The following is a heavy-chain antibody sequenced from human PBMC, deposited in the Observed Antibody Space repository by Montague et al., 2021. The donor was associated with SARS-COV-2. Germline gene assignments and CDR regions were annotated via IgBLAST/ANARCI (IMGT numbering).Heavy chain of an antibody. CDR3: ARLRDGVVPSPILGVGPYYSYYYMDV. V-gene: IGHV4-34*01. CDR2: INHGGST. Sequence: SETLSLTCAVHGTSFSGYYWNWIRQPPGKGLEWIGEINHGGSTKYSPSLKSRLTTPADTSKNQFSLKLTSVAAADTAVYYCARLRDGVVPSPILGVGPYYSYYYMDVWGRGTTVTVSS. D-gene: IGHD3-10*01. CDR1: GTSFSGYY. J-gene: IGHJ6*03.